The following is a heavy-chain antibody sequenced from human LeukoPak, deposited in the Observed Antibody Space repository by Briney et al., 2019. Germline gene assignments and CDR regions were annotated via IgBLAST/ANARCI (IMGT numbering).Heavy chain of an antibody. Sequence: ASVKVSCKASGYTFTGYYMYWVRQAPGQGLEWMGWINPNSGGTNYAQKFQGRVTMTRDTSITTAYMELSRLRSDDTAVYYCARDSGIYRDGFDIWGQGTMVTVSS. J-gene: IGHJ3*02. CDR2: INPNSGGT. CDR1: GYTFTGYY. V-gene: IGHV1-2*02. CDR3: ARDSGIYRDGFDI. D-gene: IGHD1-26*01.